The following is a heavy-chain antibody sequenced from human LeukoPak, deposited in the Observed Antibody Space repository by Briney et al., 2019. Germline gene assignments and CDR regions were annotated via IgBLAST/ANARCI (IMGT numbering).Heavy chain of an antibody. J-gene: IGHJ4*02. CDR2: IYYSGST. CDR3: ARLYYDSSGYYQICYFDY. D-gene: IGHD3-22*01. V-gene: IGHV4-39*01. CDR1: SVSISSSSYY. Sequence: SETLSLTCTVSSVSISSSSYYWGWIRQPPGKGLESIGSIYYSGSTYYNPSLKSRVTISVDTSKNQFSLDLSSVTAADTAVYYCARLYYDSSGYYQICYFDYWGQGTLVTVSS.